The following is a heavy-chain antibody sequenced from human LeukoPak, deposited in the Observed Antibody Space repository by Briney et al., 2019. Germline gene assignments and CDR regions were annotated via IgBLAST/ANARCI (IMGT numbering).Heavy chain of an antibody. CDR1: GYTFTSYG. CDR3: AKDERITMIVATNWFDP. D-gene: IGHD3-22*01. J-gene: IGHJ5*02. Sequence: ASVKVSCKASGYTFTSYGIGWVRQAPGQGLEWMGWISAYNGNTNYAQKLQGRVTMTTDTSTSTAYMELRSLRSDDTAVYYCAKDERITMIVATNWFDPWGQGTLVTVSS. CDR2: ISAYNGNT. V-gene: IGHV1-18*01.